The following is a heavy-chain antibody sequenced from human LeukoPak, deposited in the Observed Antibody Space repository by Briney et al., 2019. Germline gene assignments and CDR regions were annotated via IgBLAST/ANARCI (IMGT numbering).Heavy chain of an antibody. CDR2: ISDSGATI. J-gene: IGHJ4*02. D-gene: IGHD6-6*01. CDR3: AKIRAARPGY. V-gene: IGHV3-23*01. CDR1: GFTFSNYE. Sequence: GGSLRLSCAASGFTFSNYEMNWVRQAPGKGLEWVSGISDSGATIYYADSVKGRFTISRDNSKNMLYLQMHSLRPEDTAIYYCAKIRAARPGYWGQGTLVTVSS.